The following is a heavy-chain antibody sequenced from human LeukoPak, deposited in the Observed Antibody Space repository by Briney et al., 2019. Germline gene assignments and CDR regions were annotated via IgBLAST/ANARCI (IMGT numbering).Heavy chain of an antibody. J-gene: IGHJ3*02. CDR3: ARVGIAFTDAFDI. Sequence: PGGSLRLSCAVSGFTFSSYAMHWVRQAPGKGLEWVAVISYDGSNKYYADSVKGRFTISRDNSKNTLHLQMNSLRAEDTAVYYCARVGIAFTDAFDIRGQGTMVTVSS. CDR1: GFTFSSYA. CDR2: ISYDGSNK. V-gene: IGHV3-30*14. D-gene: IGHD2-15*01.